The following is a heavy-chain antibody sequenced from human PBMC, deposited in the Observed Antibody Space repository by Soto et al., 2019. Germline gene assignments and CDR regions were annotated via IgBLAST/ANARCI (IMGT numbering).Heavy chain of an antibody. CDR3: ARERWLLRY. Sequence: SETLSLTCTVSGGSISSYYWSWIRQPPGKGLEWIGYIYYSGSTNYNPSLKSRVTISVDTSKNQFSLKLSSVTAADTAVYYCARERWLLRYWGQGTLVTVSS. CDR1: GGSISSYY. J-gene: IGHJ4*02. D-gene: IGHD5-12*01. CDR2: IYYSGST. V-gene: IGHV4-59*01.